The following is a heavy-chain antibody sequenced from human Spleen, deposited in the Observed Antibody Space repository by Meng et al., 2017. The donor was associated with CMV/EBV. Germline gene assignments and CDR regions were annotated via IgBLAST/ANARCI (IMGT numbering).Heavy chain of an antibody. CDR1: GYNFITYE. J-gene: IGHJ3*02. CDR2: MNPNSGNT. D-gene: IGHD2-2*01. V-gene: IGHV1-8*02. Sequence: ASVKVSCKASGYNFITYEINWVRQATGQGLEWMGWMNPNSGNTGYAQKFQGRVTITRDTSISTSYMELSSLRSDDTAVYYCARDHCSNKVCYDGAFDIWGHGTMVTVSS. CDR3: ARDHCSNKVCYDGAFDI.